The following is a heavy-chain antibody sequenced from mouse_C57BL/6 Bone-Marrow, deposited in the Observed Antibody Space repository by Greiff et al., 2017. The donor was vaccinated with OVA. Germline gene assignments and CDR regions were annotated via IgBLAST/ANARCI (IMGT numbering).Heavy chain of an antibody. J-gene: IGHJ1*03. CDR3: ASSRYDYDLYWYFDV. V-gene: IGHV1-55*01. D-gene: IGHD2-4*01. CDR1: GYTFTSYW. Sequence: QVQLQQPGAELVKPGASVKMSCKASGYTFTSYWITWVKQRPGQGLEWIGDIYPGSGGTNYNEKFKSKATLTVDTSSSTAYMQLSSLTSEDSAVYYCASSRYDYDLYWYFDVWGTGTTVTVSS. CDR2: IYPGSGGT.